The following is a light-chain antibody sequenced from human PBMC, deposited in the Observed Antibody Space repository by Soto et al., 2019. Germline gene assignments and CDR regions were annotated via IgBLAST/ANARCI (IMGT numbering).Light chain of an antibody. Sequence: EIVLTQSPGTLSLSPGERATLSCRASQSVSSSYLAWYQQKPGQAPRLLIYGASSRDTGIPDRFSGSGSGTDFPLTSSRLEPEEFAVYYCQQYGSSPLTFGGGAKVEIK. CDR1: QSVSSSY. CDR3: QQYGSSPLT. J-gene: IGKJ4*01. CDR2: GAS. V-gene: IGKV3-20*01.